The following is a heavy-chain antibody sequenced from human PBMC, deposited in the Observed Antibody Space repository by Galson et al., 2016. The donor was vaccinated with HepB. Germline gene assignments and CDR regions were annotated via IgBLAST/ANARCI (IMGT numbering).Heavy chain of an antibody. J-gene: IGHJ5*02. CDR2: IEGDGTRP. V-gene: IGHV3-74*01. Sequence: SLRLSCAASGFTFGSHAMTWVRQGPGKGLMWVARIEGDGTRPIYAASVEGRFIISSDSAENTVYLQMNRLRAEDTALYYCARDLSGPDRWGQGTLVTVSP. CDR3: ARDLSGPDR. CDR1: GFTFGSHA.